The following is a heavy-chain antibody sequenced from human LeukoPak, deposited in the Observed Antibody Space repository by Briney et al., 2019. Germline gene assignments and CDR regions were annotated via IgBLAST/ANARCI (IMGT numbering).Heavy chain of an antibody. CDR2: INHSGST. Sequence: SETLSLTCAVYGGSFSGYYWSWIRQPPGKGLEWIGEINHSGSTNYNPSLKSRVTTSVDTSKNQFSLKLSSVTAADTAVYYCARGRSGGGGFDYWGQGTLVTVSS. CDR1: GGSFSGYY. V-gene: IGHV4-34*01. D-gene: IGHD3-10*01. CDR3: ARGRSGGGGFDY. J-gene: IGHJ4*02.